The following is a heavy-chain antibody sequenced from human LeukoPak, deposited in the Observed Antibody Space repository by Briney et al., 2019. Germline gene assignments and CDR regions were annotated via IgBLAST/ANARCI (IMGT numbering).Heavy chain of an antibody. Sequence: GASVKVSCKASGYTFTSYDINWVRQATGQGLEWMGWMNPNRGNTGYAQKFQGRVTMTRNTSISTAYMELSSLRSEDTAVYYCARADCSSASCSNWFDTWGQGTLVTVSS. CDR1: GYTFTSYD. V-gene: IGHV1-8*01. J-gene: IGHJ5*02. D-gene: IGHD2-2*01. CDR3: ARADCSSASCSNWFDT. CDR2: MNPNRGNT.